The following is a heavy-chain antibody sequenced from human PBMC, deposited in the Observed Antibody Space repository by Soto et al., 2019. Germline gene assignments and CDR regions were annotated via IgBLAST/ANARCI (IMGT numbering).Heavy chain of an antibody. J-gene: IGHJ3*01. V-gene: IGHV1-18*01. Sequence: QVQLVQSGAEVKNPGASVKVSCQASNYLFGAFGISWVRQAPGQGLEWMGWITPYNGSTHYAEKFQDRVTMTADKSTTTAYMEVRRLTSDDTAVYFCARISARRNDFDVWGQGTVVTVSS. CDR2: ITPYNGST. CDR1: NYLFGAFG. CDR3: ARISARRNDFDV.